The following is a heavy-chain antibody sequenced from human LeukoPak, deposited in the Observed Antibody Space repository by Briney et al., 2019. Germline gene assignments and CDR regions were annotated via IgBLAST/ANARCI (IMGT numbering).Heavy chain of an antibody. Sequence: SETLSLTCAVYGGSFSGYYWSWIRQPPGKGLEWIGEINHSGSTNYNPSLKSRGTISVDTSKNQFSLKMSSVTAADTAVYYCATGGFMVRGVLDYWGQGTLVTVSS. CDR2: INHSGST. CDR3: ATGGFMVRGVLDY. CDR1: GGSFSGYY. V-gene: IGHV4-34*01. J-gene: IGHJ4*02. D-gene: IGHD3-10*01.